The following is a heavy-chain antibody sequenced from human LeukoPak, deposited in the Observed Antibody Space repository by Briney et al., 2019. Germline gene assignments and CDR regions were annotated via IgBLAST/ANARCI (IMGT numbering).Heavy chain of an antibody. CDR3: ARGGLYEGFDY. V-gene: IGHV3-13*01. CDR1: GFTFSSYD. Sequence: PGGSLRLSCAASGFTFSSYDMHWVRHATGKGLEWVSAIGTAGDTYYPGSVKGRFTISRENAKNSLYLQMNSLRAGDTAVYYCARGGLYEGFDYWGQGTLVTVSS. CDR2: IGTAGDT. D-gene: IGHD2-2*02. J-gene: IGHJ4*02.